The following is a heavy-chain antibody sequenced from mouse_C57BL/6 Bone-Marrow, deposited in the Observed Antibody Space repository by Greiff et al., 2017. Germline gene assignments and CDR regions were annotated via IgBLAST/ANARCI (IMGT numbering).Heavy chain of an antibody. CDR3: ARSISDY. V-gene: IGHV1-61*01. CDR2: IYPSDSET. CDR1: GYTFTSYW. Sequence: QVQLQQPGAELVRPGSSVTLSCKASGYTFTSYWMDWVKQRPGQGLEWIGNIYPSDSETHYNQKFKDKATLTVDKSSSTAYVQLSSLTSKDSAVYYCARSISDYWGQGTTLTVSS. J-gene: IGHJ2*01.